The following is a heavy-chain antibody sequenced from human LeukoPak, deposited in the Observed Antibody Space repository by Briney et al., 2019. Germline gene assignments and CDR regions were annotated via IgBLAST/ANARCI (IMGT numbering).Heavy chain of an antibody. CDR2: IYYSGST. J-gene: IGHJ6*03. Sequence: SETLSLTCAVSGGSTSSNSYYWGWIRQPPGKGLEWIGYIYYSGSTYYNPSLTSRVTISVDTSKNQFSLKLSSVTAADTAVYYCARHKDYYYSYMDVWGKGTTVTISS. V-gene: IGHV4-39*01. CDR3: ARHKDYYYSYMDV. CDR1: GGSTSSNSYY.